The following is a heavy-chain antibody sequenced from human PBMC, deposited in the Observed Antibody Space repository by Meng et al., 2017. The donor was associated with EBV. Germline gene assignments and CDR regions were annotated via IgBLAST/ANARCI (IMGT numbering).Heavy chain of an antibody. D-gene: IGHD3-22*01. CDR1: GYTFTSYG. J-gene: IGHJ4*02. CDR2: ISAYNGNT. V-gene: IGHV1-18*01. Sequence: QVQVVQSGAEVKKPGASVKVSCKASGYTFTSYGISWVQQAPGQGLEWMGWISAYNGNTNYAQKLQGRVTMTTDTSTSTAYMELRSLRSDDTAVYYCARDGRLYDTPSPFDYWGQGTLVTVSS. CDR3: ARDGRLYDTPSPFDY.